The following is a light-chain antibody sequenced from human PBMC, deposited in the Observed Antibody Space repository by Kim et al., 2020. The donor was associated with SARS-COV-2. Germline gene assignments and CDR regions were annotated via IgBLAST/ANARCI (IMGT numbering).Light chain of an antibody. V-gene: IGLV2-14*03. CDR3: SSYTARNTWI. CDR1: SSDVGGYDY. J-gene: IGLJ7*01. CDR2: DVI. Sequence: GQSITISCSGSSSDVGGYDYVSWYQQFPGKAPKVIIYDVIKRPSGVPDRFFGSKSGNTAFLTISGLHVEDEAVYHCSSYTARNTWIFGGGTQLTVL.